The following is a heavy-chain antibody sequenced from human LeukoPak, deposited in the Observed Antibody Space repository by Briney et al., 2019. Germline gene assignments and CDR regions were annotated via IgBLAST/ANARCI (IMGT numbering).Heavy chain of an antibody. J-gene: IGHJ5*02. CDR2: INPSGGST. CDR3: ARGGGIDSSSYGRDNWFDP. Sequence: ASVKVSCKESGYTFTSYYMHWVRQAPGQGLEWMGIINPSGGSTSYAQKFQGRVTMTRDTSTSTVYMELSSLRSEDTAVYYCARGGGIDSSSYGRDNWFDPWGQGTLVTVSS. D-gene: IGHD6-13*01. CDR1: GYTFTSYY. V-gene: IGHV1-46*01.